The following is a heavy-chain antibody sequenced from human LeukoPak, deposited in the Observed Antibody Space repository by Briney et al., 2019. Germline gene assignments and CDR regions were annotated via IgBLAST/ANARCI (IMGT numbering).Heavy chain of an antibody. J-gene: IGHJ4*02. Sequence: PGGSLRLSCAASVRTVRINYMSWVRQTPGKGLEWVSVMYAGGNAYYADSVRGRFTTSRDNSKNTLYLQMSSLRAEDTAVYYCAREGSTDVTPALFDYWGQGTLVSVSS. CDR2: MYAGGNA. D-gene: IGHD4-23*01. V-gene: IGHV3-66*01. CDR3: AREGSTDVTPALFDY. CDR1: VRTVRINY.